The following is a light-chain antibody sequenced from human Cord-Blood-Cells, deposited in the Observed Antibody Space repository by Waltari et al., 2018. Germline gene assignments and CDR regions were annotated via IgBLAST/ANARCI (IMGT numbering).Light chain of an antibody. V-gene: IGLV2-14*01. CDR3: SSYTSSSTWV. Sequence: QSALTQPASVPGSPGPSIPTPPTGTSSHVGGDNSVSWYQQHPGKAPKLMIYDVSNRPSGVSNRFSGSKSGNTASLTISGLQAEDEADYYCSSYTSSSTWVFGGGTKLTVL. CDR1: SSHVGGDNS. CDR2: DVS. J-gene: IGLJ3*02.